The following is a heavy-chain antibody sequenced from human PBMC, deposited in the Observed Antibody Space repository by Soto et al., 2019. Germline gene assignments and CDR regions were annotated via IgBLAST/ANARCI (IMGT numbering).Heavy chain of an antibody. D-gene: IGHD2-15*01. J-gene: IGHJ4*02. CDR1: GFTFSSYA. V-gene: IGHV3-23*01. CDR2: ISGSGGST. CDR3: AKVVVEVGHHFYY. Sequence: EVQLLESGGGLVQPGGSLRLSCAASGFTFSSYAMSWVRQAPGKGLEWVSAISGSGGSTYYADSVKGRFTISRDNSKNTLYLQMNSLRAEDTAVYLCAKVVVEVGHHFYYWGQGTLVTVSS.